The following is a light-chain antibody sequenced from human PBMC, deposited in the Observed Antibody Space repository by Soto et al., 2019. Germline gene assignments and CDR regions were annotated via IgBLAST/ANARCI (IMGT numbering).Light chain of an antibody. Sequence: ESVLKQSPGTLSLSPGKRATLSCRASQSISSTYLAWYQQKPGQAPRLLIYAASSRATGIPDRFSGSGSGTEFTLTISRLVPEDFAVYYCQQYGSSSYTFGQGTQLEIK. J-gene: IGKJ2*01. CDR2: AAS. V-gene: IGKV3-20*01. CDR3: QQYGSSSYT. CDR1: QSISSTY.